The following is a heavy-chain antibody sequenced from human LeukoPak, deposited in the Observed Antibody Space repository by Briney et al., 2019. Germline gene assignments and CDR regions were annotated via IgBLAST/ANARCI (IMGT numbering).Heavy chain of an antibody. Sequence: ASVKVSCKASGYTFTSYYMHWVRQAPGQGLEWMGIINPSGGSTSYAQKLQGRVTMTTDTSTSTAYMELRSLRSDDTAVYYCARERYSGSYGIDYWGQGTLVTVSS. D-gene: IGHD1-26*01. CDR1: GYTFTSYY. V-gene: IGHV1-46*01. CDR3: ARERYSGSYGIDY. J-gene: IGHJ4*02. CDR2: INPSGGST.